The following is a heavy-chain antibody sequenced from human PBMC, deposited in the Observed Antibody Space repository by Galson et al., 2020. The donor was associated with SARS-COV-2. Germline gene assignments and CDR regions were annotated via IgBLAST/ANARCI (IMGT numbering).Heavy chain of an antibody. V-gene: IGHV4-61*02. CDR3: ASEPSSGSYPRPGYYYGMDV. D-gene: IGHD1-26*01. Sequence: SETLSLTCTVSGGSISSGSYYWSWIRQPAGKGLEWIGRIYTSGSTNYNPSLKSRVTISVDTSQNQFSLKLSSVTAADTAVYYCASEPSSGSYPRPGYYYGMDVWGQGTTVTVSS. J-gene: IGHJ6*02. CDR1: GGSISSGSYY. CDR2: IYTSGST.